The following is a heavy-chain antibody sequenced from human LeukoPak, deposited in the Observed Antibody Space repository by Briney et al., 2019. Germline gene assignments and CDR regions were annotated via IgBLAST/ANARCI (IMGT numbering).Heavy chain of an antibody. D-gene: IGHD2-15*01. CDR2: IYSGGST. J-gene: IGHJ5*02. CDR1: GFTLSSNY. CDR3: AREGTSYCSGGSCYDNWFDP. Sequence: PGGSLRLSCAASGFTLSSNYMSWVRQAPGKGLEWVSVIYSGGSTYYADSVKGRFTISRDNSKDTLYLQMNSLRAEDTAVYYCAREGTSYCSGGSCYDNWFDPWGQGTLVTVSS. V-gene: IGHV3-53*01.